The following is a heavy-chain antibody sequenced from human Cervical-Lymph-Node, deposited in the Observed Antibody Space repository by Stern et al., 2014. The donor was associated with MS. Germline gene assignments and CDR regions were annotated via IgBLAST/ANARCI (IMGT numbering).Heavy chain of an antibody. CDR3: ARLDSSGYYPAYFDY. V-gene: IGHV4-59*01. CDR2: IYYSGST. D-gene: IGHD3-22*01. J-gene: IGHJ4*02. Sequence: QLQLQESGPGLVKPSETLSLTCTVSGGSISSYYWSWIRQPPGKGLEWIGYIYYSGSTNYNPSLKSRVTISVDTSKNQFSLKLSSVTAADTAVYYCARLDSSGYYPAYFDYWGQGTLVTVSS. CDR1: GGSISSYY.